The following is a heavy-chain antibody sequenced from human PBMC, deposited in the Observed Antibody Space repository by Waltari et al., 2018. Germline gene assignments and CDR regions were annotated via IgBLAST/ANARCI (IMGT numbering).Heavy chain of an antibody. CDR1: GGSFSGYY. J-gene: IGHJ6*03. V-gene: IGHV4-34*01. Sequence: QVQLQQWGAGLLKPSETLSLTCAVYGGSFSGYYWSWIRQPPGKGLEWIGEINHSGSTNYNPSRKSRVTISVDTSKNQFSLKLSSVTAADTAVYYCARRKTTVTYYYYYYYMDVWGKGTTVTVSS. CDR3: ARRKTTVTYYYYYYYMDV. CDR2: INHSGST. D-gene: IGHD4-17*01.